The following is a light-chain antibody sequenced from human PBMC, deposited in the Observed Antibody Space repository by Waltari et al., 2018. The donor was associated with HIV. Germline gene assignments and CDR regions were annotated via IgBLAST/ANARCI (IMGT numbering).Light chain of an antibody. Sequence: ENVLTQSPGTLSLSPGERATLSCRASQSVSSSNLAWYQQKPGQAPRLLIYGASSRATGIPDRFSGSGSGTDFTLTISRLEPEDFAVYYCQQYGSSPLTFGGGTKVKIK. CDR3: QQYGSSPLT. CDR1: QSVSSSN. V-gene: IGKV3-20*01. J-gene: IGKJ4*01. CDR2: GAS.